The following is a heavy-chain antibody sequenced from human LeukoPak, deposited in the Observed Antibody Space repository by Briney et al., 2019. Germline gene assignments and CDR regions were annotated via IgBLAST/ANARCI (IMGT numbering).Heavy chain of an antibody. J-gene: IGHJ4*02. Sequence: ASVKVSCKVSGYTLTELSMHWVRQAPGKGLEWMGGFDPEDGETIYAQKFQGRVTVTEDTSTDTAYMELSSLRSEDTAVYYCATDLGSCYFVYWGRGTLVTVSS. CDR2: FDPEDGET. CDR3: ATDLGSCYFVY. V-gene: IGHV1-24*01. D-gene: IGHD2-15*01. CDR1: GYTLTELS.